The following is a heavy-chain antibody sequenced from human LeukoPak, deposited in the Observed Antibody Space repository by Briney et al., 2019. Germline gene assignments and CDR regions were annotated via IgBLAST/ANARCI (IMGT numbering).Heavy chain of an antibody. V-gene: IGHV4-59*01. D-gene: IGHD3-22*01. CDR3: ARGGTDYYDSSGYYY. CDR2: IYYSGNT. J-gene: IGHJ4*02. Sequence: PSETLSLTCTVSGGSISSYYWSWIRQPPGKGLEWIGYIYYSGNTNYNPSLKSRVTISVDTSKNQFSLKLSSVTAADTAVYYCARGGTDYYDSSGYYYWGQGTLVTVSS. CDR1: GGSISSYY.